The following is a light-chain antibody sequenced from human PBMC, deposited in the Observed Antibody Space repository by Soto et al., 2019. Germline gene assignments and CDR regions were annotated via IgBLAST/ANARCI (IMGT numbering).Light chain of an antibody. CDR3: QQYNNWPPFT. CDR1: QSVGSK. V-gene: IGKV3-15*01. Sequence: EIVMTQSPATLSVSPGERASLSCRASQSVGSKLAWYQHKPGQAPRLLIYDASTRATGVPARFSGSGSGTEFTLTIRSLQPEDFAVYYCQQYNNWPPFTVGPGTKVDIK. J-gene: IGKJ3*01. CDR2: DAS.